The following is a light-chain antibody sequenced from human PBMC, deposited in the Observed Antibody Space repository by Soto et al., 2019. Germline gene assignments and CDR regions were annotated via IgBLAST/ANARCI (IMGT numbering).Light chain of an antibody. CDR1: SSSIGTNT. V-gene: IGLV1-44*01. CDR3: EAWDGSLNVVL. CDR2: SND. J-gene: IGLJ2*01. Sequence: QSVLTQPPSASGTPGQRVTISCSGSSSSIGTNTVNWYQHLPGSAPKLLIYSNDQRPSGVPARFSGSKSGTSASLAISGLQPDDEADYYCEAWDGSLNVVLFGGGTQLTAL.